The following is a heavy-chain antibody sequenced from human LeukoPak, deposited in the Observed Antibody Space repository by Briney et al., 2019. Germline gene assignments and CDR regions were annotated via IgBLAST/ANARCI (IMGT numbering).Heavy chain of an antibody. D-gene: IGHD6-19*01. CDR2: IYYSGST. Sequence: KPSETLSLTCTVSGGSVSSGGYYWSWIRQHPGKGLEWIGYIYYSGSTYYNPSLKSRVTISVDTSKNQFSLKLSSVTAADTAVYYCARYSGWHFDYWGQGTLVTVSS. CDR3: ARYSGWHFDY. CDR1: GGSVSSGGYY. V-gene: IGHV4-31*03. J-gene: IGHJ4*02.